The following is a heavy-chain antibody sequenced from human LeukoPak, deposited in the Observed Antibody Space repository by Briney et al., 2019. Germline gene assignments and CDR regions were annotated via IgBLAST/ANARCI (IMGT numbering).Heavy chain of an antibody. Sequence: SVKVSCKASGGTFSSYAISWVRQAPGQGLEWMGRIIPILGIANYAQKFQGRVTITADKSTSTAYMELSSLRSEDTAVYYCARGIVVVTAHNWFDPWGQGTLVTVSS. CDR3: ARGIVVVTAHNWFDP. CDR1: GGTFSSYA. D-gene: IGHD2-21*02. V-gene: IGHV1-69*04. J-gene: IGHJ5*02. CDR2: IIPILGIA.